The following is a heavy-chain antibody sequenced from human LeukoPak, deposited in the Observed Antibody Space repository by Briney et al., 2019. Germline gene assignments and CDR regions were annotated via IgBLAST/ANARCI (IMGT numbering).Heavy chain of an antibody. V-gene: IGHV1-2*02. CDR1: GYTFTGYY. Sequence: GASVKVSCKASGYTFTGYYMHWVRQAPGQGLEWMGWINPNSGSTNYAQKLQGRVTMTRDTSISTAFMDLSRLRSDDTAVYYCARRGNYGDYFDYWGQGTLVTVSS. J-gene: IGHJ4*02. CDR3: ARRGNYGDYFDY. CDR2: INPNSGST. D-gene: IGHD4-17*01.